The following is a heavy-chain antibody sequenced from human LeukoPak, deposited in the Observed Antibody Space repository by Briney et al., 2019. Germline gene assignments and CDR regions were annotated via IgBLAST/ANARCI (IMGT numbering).Heavy chain of an antibody. D-gene: IGHD6-19*01. CDR2: IIPIFGTA. CDR1: GGTFSSYA. CDR3: ARAMGVDSSGWYGSPTDYYYYGMDV. V-gene: IGHV1-69*01. Sequence: ASVKVSCTASGGTFSSYAISWVRQAPGQGLEWMGGIIPIFGTANYAQKFQGRVTITADESTSTAYMELSSLRSEDTAVYYCARAMGVDSSGWYGSPTDYYYYGMDVWGQGTTVTVSS. J-gene: IGHJ6*02.